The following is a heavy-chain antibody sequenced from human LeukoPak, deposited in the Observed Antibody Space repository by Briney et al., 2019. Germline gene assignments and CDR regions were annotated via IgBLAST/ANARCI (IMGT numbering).Heavy chain of an antibody. CDR3: GRVTEWNDFDY. CDR1: GGSISSYY. D-gene: IGHD1-1*01. CDR2: IYYTGST. V-gene: IGHV4-59*01. J-gene: IGHJ4*02. Sequence: SETLSLTCTVSGGSISSYYWSWIRQPPGKGLEWIGYIYYTGSTNYHPSLKSRVTISVDTSKNQFSLRLSSVTAADTAVYYCGRVTEWNDFDYLGQGTLVTVSS.